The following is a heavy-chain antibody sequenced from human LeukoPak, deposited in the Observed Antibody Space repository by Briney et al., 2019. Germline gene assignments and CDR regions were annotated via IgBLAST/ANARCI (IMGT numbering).Heavy chain of an antibody. CDR1: GFTFSSYT. Sequence: SGGSLRLSCAASGFTFSSYTMSWVRQAPGKGLEWVSSISSSGTYIYYADSVKGRFTISRDNAENSLYLQMSSLRAEDTAVYYCARASDYGDFTFDYWGQGTLVTVSS. D-gene: IGHD4-17*01. CDR2: ISSSGTYI. CDR3: ARASDYGDFTFDY. V-gene: IGHV3-21*01. J-gene: IGHJ4*02.